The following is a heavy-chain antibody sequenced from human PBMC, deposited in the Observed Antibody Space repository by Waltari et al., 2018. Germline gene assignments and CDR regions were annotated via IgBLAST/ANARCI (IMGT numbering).Heavy chain of an antibody. CDR3: ARVFNDNDAADY. D-gene: IGHD1-1*01. J-gene: IGHJ4*02. CDR1: GFSVGGYG. Sequence: DVHLVGSGGGLVQPGWSLRLSCAASGFSVGGYGMSWVRQAPGKGLEWVANIRHDGGAKDYADSAKGRFTISRDNAKNSLFLQMNSLRAEDTAVYFCARVFNDNDAADYWGQGTLVIVSS. V-gene: IGHV3-7*01. CDR2: IRHDGGAK.